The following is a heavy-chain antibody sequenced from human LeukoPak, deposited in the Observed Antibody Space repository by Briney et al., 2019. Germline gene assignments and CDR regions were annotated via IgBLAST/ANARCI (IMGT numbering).Heavy chain of an antibody. J-gene: IGHJ5*02. CDR2: ISYEGGTQ. CDR1: GVTLSPYG. D-gene: IGHD3-10*01. V-gene: IGHV3-30*18. Sequence: PGRSLRLSCAASGVTLSPYGMHWVRQAPGKGLEWVAVISYEGGTQHCADSVKGRFIISRDNPRNTLYLQMNILRTEDTAVYYCAKEGTPHVSTWYDLWGQGTQVIVSS. CDR3: AKEGTPHVSTWYDL.